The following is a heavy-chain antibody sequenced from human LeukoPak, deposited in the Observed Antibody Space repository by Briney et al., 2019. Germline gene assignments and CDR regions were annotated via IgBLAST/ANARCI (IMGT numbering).Heavy chain of an antibody. D-gene: IGHD4-17*01. Sequence: GGSLRLSCAVSGFTFSSYAMSWVRQAPGKGLEWVSYLSGSSSTIYYADSVKGRFTISRDNAKNSLFLQMNSLGDEDTAVYYCARGRYGDYLFDYWGQGTLVTVSS. CDR2: LSGSSSTI. V-gene: IGHV3-48*02. J-gene: IGHJ4*02. CDR1: GFTFSSYA. CDR3: ARGRYGDYLFDY.